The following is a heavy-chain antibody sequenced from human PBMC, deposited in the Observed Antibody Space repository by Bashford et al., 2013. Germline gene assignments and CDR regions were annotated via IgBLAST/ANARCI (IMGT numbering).Heavy chain of an antibody. Sequence: SVKVSCKASGGTFSSYAISWVRQAPGQGLEWMGGIIPIFGNTKYSQKFQGRVTITRDTSASTAYMELSSLRSEDTAVYYCARDPSITIFGVVNNWFDPWGQGTLVTVSS. J-gene: IGHJ5*02. V-gene: IGHV1-69*05. CDR1: GGTFSSYA. D-gene: IGHD3-3*01. CDR2: IIPIFGNT. CDR3: ARDPSITIFGVVNNWFDP.